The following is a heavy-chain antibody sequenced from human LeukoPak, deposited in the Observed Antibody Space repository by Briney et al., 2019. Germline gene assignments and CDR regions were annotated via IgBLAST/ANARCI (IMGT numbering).Heavy chain of an antibody. V-gene: IGHV3-74*01. D-gene: IGHD4-17*01. CDR2: INSDGSST. Sequence: PGGSLRLSCAASGFTFSSYWMHWVRQAPGKGLVWVSRINSDGSSTSYAESVKGRFTISRDNAKNTLCLQMNSLRAEDTAVYYCATVTVTTAFDYWGQGTLVTVSS. CDR3: ATVTVTTAFDY. J-gene: IGHJ4*02. CDR1: GFTFSSYW.